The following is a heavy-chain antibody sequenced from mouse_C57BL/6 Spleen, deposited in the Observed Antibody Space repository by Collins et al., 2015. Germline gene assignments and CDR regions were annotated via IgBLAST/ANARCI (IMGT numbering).Heavy chain of an antibody. CDR2: INPYNGGT. Sequence: GKNLEWIGLINPYNGGTSYNQKFKGKATLTVDKSSSTAYMELLSLTSEDSAVYYCARWARAKLFDYWGQGTTLTVSS. CDR3: ARWARAKLFDY. J-gene: IGHJ2*01. D-gene: IGHD3-1*01. V-gene: IGHV1-26*01.